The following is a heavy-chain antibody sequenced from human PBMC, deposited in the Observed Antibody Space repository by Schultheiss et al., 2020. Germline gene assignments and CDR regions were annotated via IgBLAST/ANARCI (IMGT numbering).Heavy chain of an antibody. CDR1: GFTFNVYS. CDR3: ARVPSEAAGTYHFDY. D-gene: IGHD1-14*01. CDR2: ISTSSTSM. Sequence: ESLKISCAASGFTFNVYSMNWVRQAPGKGPEWLAYISTSSTSMYYADSVKGRFTISRDDAKNSLYLQMNSLRAEDTAVYYCARVPSEAAGTYHFDYWGQGTLVTVSS. V-gene: IGHV3-48*01. J-gene: IGHJ4*02.